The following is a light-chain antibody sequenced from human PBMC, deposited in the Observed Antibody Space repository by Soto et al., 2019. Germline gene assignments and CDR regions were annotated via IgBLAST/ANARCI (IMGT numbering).Light chain of an antibody. CDR1: QSVSSSY. V-gene: IGKV3-20*01. CDR3: QQYGRSPLT. J-gene: IGKJ4*01. Sequence: EIVLTQSPDTLSLSPGERATLSCRASQSVSSSYLAWYQQKPGQAPRLLIYGASSRATGIPDRFSGSGSGTDFTLTISRLEPEDFAVYYCQQYGRSPLTFGGGTKVEIK. CDR2: GAS.